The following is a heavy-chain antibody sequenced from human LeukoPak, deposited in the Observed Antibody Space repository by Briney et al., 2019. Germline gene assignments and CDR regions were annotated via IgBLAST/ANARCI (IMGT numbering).Heavy chain of an antibody. J-gene: IGHJ4*02. Sequence: PGGSLRLSCAASGFTFSDYYMSWIRQAPGKGLEWVSYISSSGSTIYYADSVTGRFTISRDNSENTLYLQMSGLRAEDTAIYYCAKGTGDTAYYFDFWGQGVLVTVSS. CDR3: AKGTGDTAYYFDF. D-gene: IGHD7-27*01. CDR2: ISSSGSTI. CDR1: GFTFSDYY. V-gene: IGHV3-11*01.